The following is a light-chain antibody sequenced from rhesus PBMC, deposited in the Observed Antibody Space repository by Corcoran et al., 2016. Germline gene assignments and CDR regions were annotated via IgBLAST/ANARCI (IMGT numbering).Light chain of an antibody. V-gene: IGKV1-25*01. Sequence: DIQMTQSPSSLSASVGDRVTITCRASQGITNDLAWYQQKPGETPKVRIYWASSLQSGIPSRFSGSGSGTDFTLTISSLQSEDFATYYCQHYYSTPFTFGPGTKLDIK. CDR1: QGITND. CDR2: WAS. CDR3: QHYYSTPFT. J-gene: IGKJ3*01.